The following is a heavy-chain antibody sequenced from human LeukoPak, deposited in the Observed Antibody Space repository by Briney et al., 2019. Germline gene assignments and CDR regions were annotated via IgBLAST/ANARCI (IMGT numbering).Heavy chain of an antibody. V-gene: IGHV3-23*01. CDR2: ISGSGGST. D-gene: IGHD3-9*01. CDR3: ATLYDILTGYYPFDY. CDR1: GFTFSSYA. Sequence: GGSLRLSCAASGFTFSSYAMSWVRQAPGKGLEWVSAISGSGGSTYYADSVKGRFTISRDNSKNTLYLQMNSLRAEDTAVYYCATLYDILTGYYPFDYWGQGTLVTVSS. J-gene: IGHJ4*02.